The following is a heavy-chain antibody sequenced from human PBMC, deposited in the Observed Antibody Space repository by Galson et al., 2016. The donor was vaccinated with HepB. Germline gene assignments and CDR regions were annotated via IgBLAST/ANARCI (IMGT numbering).Heavy chain of an antibody. CDR2: ISSGSDGYV. V-gene: IGHV3-21*01. D-gene: IGHD6-13*01. J-gene: IGHJ2*01. CDR1: GFTFSRDS. CDR3: ARVRYSSSWYVLWYFDL. Sequence: LRLSCAASGFTFSRDSMIWVRQAPGKGLEWVSSISSGSDGYVYYADSVKGRFTISRDNAKNSLLLQMNSLRAEDTAVYYCARVRYSSSWYVLWYFDLWGRGTLVTVSS.